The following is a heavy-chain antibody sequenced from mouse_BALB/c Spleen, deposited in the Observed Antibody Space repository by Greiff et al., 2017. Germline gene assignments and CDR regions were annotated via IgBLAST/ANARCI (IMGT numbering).Heavy chain of an antibody. Sequence: VHVKQSGPELMKPGASVKISCKASGYSFTSYYMHWVKQSHGKSLEWIGYIDPFNGGTSYNQKFKGKATLTVDKSSSTAYMHLSSLTSEDSAVYYCARSGDYDGAWFAYWGQGTLVTVSA. J-gene: IGHJ3*01. CDR2: IDPFNGGT. CDR1: GYSFTSYY. V-gene: IGHV1S135*01. CDR3: ARSGDYDGAWFAY. D-gene: IGHD2-4*01.